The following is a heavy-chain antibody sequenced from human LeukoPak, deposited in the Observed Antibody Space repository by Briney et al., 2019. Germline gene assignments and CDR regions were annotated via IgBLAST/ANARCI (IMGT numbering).Heavy chain of an antibody. Sequence: GGSLRLSCAASGFTFSSYEMNWVRQAPGKGLEWVSYISSSGSTIYYADSVKGRFTISRDNAKNSLYLQMNSLRAEDTAVYYCARDVGATTSPFDYWGQGTLVTVYS. D-gene: IGHD1-26*01. CDR1: GFTFSSYE. J-gene: IGHJ4*02. CDR2: ISSSGSTI. CDR3: ARDVGATTSPFDY. V-gene: IGHV3-48*03.